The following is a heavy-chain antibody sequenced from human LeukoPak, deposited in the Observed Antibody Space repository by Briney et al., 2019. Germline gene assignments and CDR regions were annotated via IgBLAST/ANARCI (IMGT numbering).Heavy chain of an antibody. CDR1: GYTFTGYY. Sequence: ASVKVSCKASGYTFTGYYMNWVRQAPGQGPEWMGWINPHNGDTNYAQKFQGRVTMTRDTSITTAYMELSRLKSDDTAVYYCATVRDIVVGGGPYYFDYWGQGTLVTVSS. D-gene: IGHD2-15*01. J-gene: IGHJ4*02. V-gene: IGHV1-2*02. CDR2: INPHNGDT. CDR3: ATVRDIVVGGGPYYFDY.